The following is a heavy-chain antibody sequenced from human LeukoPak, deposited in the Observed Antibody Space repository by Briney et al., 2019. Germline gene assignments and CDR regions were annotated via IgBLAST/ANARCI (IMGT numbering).Heavy chain of an antibody. CDR2: ISAYNGNT. CDR3: ARAEAWAPFDP. J-gene: IGHJ5*02. D-gene: IGHD1-26*01. V-gene: IGHV1-18*01. CDR1: GYTFTSYG. Sequence: GASVKVFCTASGYTFTSYGISWVRQAPGQGLEWMGWISAYNGNTNYAQKLQGRVTMTTDTSTGTAYMELRSLRSDDTAVYYCARAEAWAPFDPWGQGTLVTVSS.